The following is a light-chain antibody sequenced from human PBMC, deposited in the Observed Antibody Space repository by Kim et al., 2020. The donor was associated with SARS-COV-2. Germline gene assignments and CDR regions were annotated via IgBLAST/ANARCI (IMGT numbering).Light chain of an antibody. CDR3: QVWDSSSDHRV. CDR1: NIGSKS. V-gene: IGLV3-21*04. J-gene: IGLJ1*01. Sequence: APGKTARITCGGNNIGSKSVHWYQQKPGQAPVLVIYYASDRPSGIPERFSGSNSGNTATLTISRVEAGDEADYYCQVWDSSSDHRVFGTGTKVTVL. CDR2: YAS.